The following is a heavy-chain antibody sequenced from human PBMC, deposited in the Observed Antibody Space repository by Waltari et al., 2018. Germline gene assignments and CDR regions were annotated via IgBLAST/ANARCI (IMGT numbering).Heavy chain of an antibody. CDR2: ISWNSVSI. J-gene: IGHJ3*02. Sequence: EVQLVESGGGLVQPGRSLRLSCAASGFTFDDYAMHWVRQAPGKGLEWVSGISWNSVSIGYADSVKGRFTISRDNAKNSLYLQMNSLRAEDTALYYCAKASCSSTSCDAFDIWGQGTMVTVSS. CDR3: AKASCSSTSCDAFDI. V-gene: IGHV3-9*01. CDR1: GFTFDDYA. D-gene: IGHD2-2*01.